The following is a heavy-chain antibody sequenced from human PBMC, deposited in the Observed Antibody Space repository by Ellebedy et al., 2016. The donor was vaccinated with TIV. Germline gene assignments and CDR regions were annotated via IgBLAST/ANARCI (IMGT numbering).Heavy chain of an antibody. Sequence: MPSETLSLTCTVSGGSISSSPYPWGWIRQPPGKGLEWIGRISYSGGTYYSPSLKSRVTISVDTSKNHFSLKLRSVTAADTAVYYCGWDCRSTSCRGGYWGRGTLVTVSS. CDR3: GWDCRSTSCRGGY. D-gene: IGHD2-2*01. CDR1: GGSISSSPYP. CDR2: ISYSGGT. J-gene: IGHJ4*02. V-gene: IGHV4-39*02.